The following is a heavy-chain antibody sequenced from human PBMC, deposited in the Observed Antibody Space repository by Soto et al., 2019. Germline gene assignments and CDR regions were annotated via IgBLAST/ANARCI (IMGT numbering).Heavy chain of an antibody. CDR2: IYYSGST. Sequence: SETLSLTCTVSGGSISSSSYYWGWIRQPPGKGLEWIGSIYYSGSTYYNPSLKSRVTISVDTSKNQFSLRSEDTAVYYCARALGFADLTFHYWGQGTLVTVSS. D-gene: IGHD3-10*01. CDR3: ARALGFADLTFHY. V-gene: IGHV4-39*07. J-gene: IGHJ4*02. CDR1: GGSISSSSYY.